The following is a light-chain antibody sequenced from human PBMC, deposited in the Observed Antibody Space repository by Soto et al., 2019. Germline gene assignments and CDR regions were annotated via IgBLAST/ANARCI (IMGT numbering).Light chain of an antibody. Sequence: QSVLAQPRSVSGSPGQSVTISCTGSSSDVGAYNLVSWYQQYPGKAPKLLIYDVSKRPSGVPDRFSDSKSGNTASLTISGLQAEDEADYYCCSYAGSYTLYVFGTGTKVTVL. CDR1: SSDVGAYNL. V-gene: IGLV2-11*01. J-gene: IGLJ1*01. CDR3: CSYAGSYTLYV. CDR2: DVS.